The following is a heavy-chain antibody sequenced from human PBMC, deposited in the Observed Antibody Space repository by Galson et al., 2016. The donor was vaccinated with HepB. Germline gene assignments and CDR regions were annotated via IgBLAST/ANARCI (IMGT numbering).Heavy chain of an antibody. CDR1: GYTFTSYY. CDR2: INPSVGGT. V-gene: IGHV1-46*01. J-gene: IGHJ3*02. Sequence: SVKVSCKASGYTFTSYYIHWVRQAPGQGLEWMGIINPSVGGTIYAQQFQGRVTMTRDTSTSTVYMDLSSLRSEDTAVYSCAREVTHGGSGKPTFDIWGQGTMVTVSS. CDR3: AREVTHGGSGKPTFDI. D-gene: IGHD4-23*01.